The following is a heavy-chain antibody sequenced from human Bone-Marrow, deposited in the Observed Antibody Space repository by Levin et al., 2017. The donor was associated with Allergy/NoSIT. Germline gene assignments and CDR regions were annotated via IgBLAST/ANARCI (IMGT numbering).Heavy chain of an antibody. CDR1: GFSFSNCL. V-gene: IGHV3-23*01. CDR2: ISGSAGST. Sequence: GGSLRLSCAASGFSFSNCLMGWVRQAPGKGLEWVSVISGSAGSTNYADSVKGRFTISRDSSKNTLYLQMNSLRDEDTAVYYCAKGGRESGSGSYYNDYFDYWGQGPLVTVSS. D-gene: IGHD3-10*01. J-gene: IGHJ4*02. CDR3: AKGGRESGSGSYYNDYFDY.